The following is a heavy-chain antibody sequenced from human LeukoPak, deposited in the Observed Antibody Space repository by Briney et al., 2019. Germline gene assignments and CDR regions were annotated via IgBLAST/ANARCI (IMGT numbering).Heavy chain of an antibody. D-gene: IGHD4-17*01. V-gene: IGHV3-30*18. J-gene: IGHJ4*02. CDR1: GFSFISYG. Sequence: PGGSLRLCCTASGFSFISYGMHWVRQAPGKGLEWVGVISDDGRRKDYADSVKGRFTISRDNSKDTLYLQMNSLRAEDTAVYYCAKRPSDYGDYVSYFDYWGQGTLVTVSS. CDR2: ISDDGRRK. CDR3: AKRPSDYGDYVSYFDY.